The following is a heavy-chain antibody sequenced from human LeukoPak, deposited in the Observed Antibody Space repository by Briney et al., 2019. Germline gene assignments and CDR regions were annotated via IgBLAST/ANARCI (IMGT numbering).Heavy chain of an antibody. V-gene: IGHV3-21*01. CDR2: ITSGGGYT. Sequence: AGSLSLSCATSGYTFSNYNMDWVRQTPGKGLAWVASITSGGGYTDDADSVKGLFTISRDNAQNSLFLQKDSLRAEDTAVYFCATSGGFVLPNAITGNWYMDVWGRGTSVTVSS. D-gene: IGHD2-2*01. CDR1: GYTFSNYN. CDR3: ATSGGFVLPNAITGNWYMDV. J-gene: IGHJ6*03.